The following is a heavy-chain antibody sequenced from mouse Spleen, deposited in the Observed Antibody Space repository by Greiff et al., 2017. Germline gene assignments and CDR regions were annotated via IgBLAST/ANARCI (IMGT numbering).Heavy chain of an antibody. CDR1: GYTFTGYW. D-gene: IGHD1-1*01. CDR3: ARKGHYYGSRGFAY. CDR2: ILPGSGST. Sequence: QVQLQQSGAELMKPGASVKLSRKATGYTFTGYWIEWVKQRPGHGLEWVGEILPGSGSTNYNEKFKGKATFTADTSSNTAYMQLSSLTTEDSAIYYCARKGHYYGSRGFAYWGQGTLVTVSA. J-gene: IGHJ3*01. V-gene: IGHV1-9*01.